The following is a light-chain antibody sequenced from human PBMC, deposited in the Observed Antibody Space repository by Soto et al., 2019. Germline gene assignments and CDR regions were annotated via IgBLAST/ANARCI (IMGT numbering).Light chain of an antibody. CDR2: GVS. CDR1: SSDVGGSNY. CDR3: SSYTGSSPLL. V-gene: IGLV2-14*03. J-gene: IGLJ2*01. Sequence: QSALTQPASVSGSPGQTITISCTGTSSDVGGSNYVSWYQHHPGKAPELMIYGVSNRPSGVSNRFSGSKSGNTASLTISGLQAEDEADYYCSSYTGSSPLLFGGGTKLTVL.